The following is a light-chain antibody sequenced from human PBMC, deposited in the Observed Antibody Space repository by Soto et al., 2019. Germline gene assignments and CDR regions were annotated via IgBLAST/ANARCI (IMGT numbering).Light chain of an antibody. V-gene: IGKV1-39*01. CDR3: QQSYSTPRA. J-gene: IGKJ1*01. CDR2: AAS. Sequence: DIQMTQSPSSLSASVGDRVTITCRASQSISNYLNWYQQKPGKDPKLLMFAASSLQSGVPSRFSGGGSGKEFTLTISSLQPEDFATYYCQQSYSTPRAFGQGTKVDIQ. CDR1: QSISNY.